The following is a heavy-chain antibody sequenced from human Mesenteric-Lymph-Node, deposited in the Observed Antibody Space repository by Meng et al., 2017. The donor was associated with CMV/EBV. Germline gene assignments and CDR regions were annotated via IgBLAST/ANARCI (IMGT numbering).Heavy chain of an antibody. V-gene: IGHV3-30*02. CDR1: GFTFGDYA. J-gene: IGHJ3*02. Sequence: GESLKISCTASGFTFGDYAMSWVRQAPGKGLEWVAFIRYDGSNKYYADSVKGRFTISRDNSKNTLYLQMNSLRAEDTAVYYCAKDSYGSGSYYNMGDAFDIWGQGTMVTVSS. CDR3: AKDSYGSGSYYNMGDAFDI. D-gene: IGHD3-10*01. CDR2: IRYDGSNK.